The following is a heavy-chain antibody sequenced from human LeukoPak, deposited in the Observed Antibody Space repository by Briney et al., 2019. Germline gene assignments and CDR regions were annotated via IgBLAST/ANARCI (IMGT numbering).Heavy chain of an antibody. D-gene: IGHD3-10*01. V-gene: IGHV4-59*01. J-gene: IGHJ5*02. CDR2: IYYSGST. CDR1: GGSISSYY. Sequence: SETLSLTCTVSGGSISSYYWSWFRQPPREGLEWIGYIYYSGSTNYYSSLKSRVTISVDTSMNQFSLMLSSVTAADTAVYYCARLGAYYYGSGTGNWFDPWGQGTLVTVSS. CDR3: ARLGAYYYGSGTGNWFDP.